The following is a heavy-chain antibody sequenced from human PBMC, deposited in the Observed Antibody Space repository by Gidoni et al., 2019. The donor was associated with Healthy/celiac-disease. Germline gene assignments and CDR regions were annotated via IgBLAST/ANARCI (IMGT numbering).Heavy chain of an antibody. V-gene: IGHV3-23*01. CDR3: ATQDYYYYYMDV. CDR2: ISGSGGST. Sequence: EVQLLESGGGLVQPGGSLRLSCAASGFTFSSYAMSWVRQAPGKGLEWVSAISGSGGSTYYADSVKGRFTISRDNSKNTLYLQMNSLRAEDTAVYYCATQDYYYYYMDVWGKGTTVTVSS. J-gene: IGHJ6*03. CDR1: GFTFSSYA.